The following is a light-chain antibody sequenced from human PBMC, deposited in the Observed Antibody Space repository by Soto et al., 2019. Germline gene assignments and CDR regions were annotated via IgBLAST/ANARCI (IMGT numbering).Light chain of an antibody. CDR1: QSVSSKY. Sequence: DMVLTQSPGTLSLSPGERATLSCRASQSVSSKYLAWYQQKPGQAPRVLIYGASIRATGIPERFSGGGSGTDFTLSITGLQPEDVAVSYCQQDGSSLFWVGPGTKVDSK. V-gene: IGKV3-20*01. CDR2: GAS. J-gene: IGKJ3*01. CDR3: QQDGSSLFW.